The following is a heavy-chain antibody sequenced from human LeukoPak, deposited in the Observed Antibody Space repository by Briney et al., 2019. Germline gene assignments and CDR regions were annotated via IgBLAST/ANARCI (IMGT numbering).Heavy chain of an antibody. CDR1: GFTFSSYG. CDR2: TRYDGSNK. J-gene: IGHJ6*03. Sequence: GGSLRLSCAASGFTFSSYGMHWVRQAPGKGLEWVAFTRYDGSNKYYADSVKGRFTISRDNSKNTLYLQMNSLRAEDTAVYYCAKINPDLYYYMDVWGKGTTVTISS. V-gene: IGHV3-30*02. CDR3: AKINPDLYYYMDV.